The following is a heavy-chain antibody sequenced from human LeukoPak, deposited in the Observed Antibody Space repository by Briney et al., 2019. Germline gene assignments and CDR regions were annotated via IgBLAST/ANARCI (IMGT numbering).Heavy chain of an antibody. CDR2: IYSSGNN. D-gene: IGHD5-12*01. CDR3: AREPTSGREPTSGRPLDY. CDR1: GGSTSGYF. J-gene: IGHJ4*02. Sequence: SETLSLTCTVSGGSTSGYFWSWIRQPAGKGLEWIGRIYSSGNNNYNPSLKGRVTMSLDMSKNHLSLNLSSVTAADTAVYYCAREPTSGREPTSGRPLDYWGQGTLVTVSS. V-gene: IGHV4-4*07.